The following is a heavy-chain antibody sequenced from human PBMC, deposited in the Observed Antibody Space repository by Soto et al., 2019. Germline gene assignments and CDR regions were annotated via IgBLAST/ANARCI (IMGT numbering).Heavy chain of an antibody. CDR3: ARGYSSSWYLGFGGY. Sequence: QVQLVESGGGVVQPGRSLRLSCAASGFTFSSYAMHWVRQAPGKGLEWVAVISYDGSNKYYADSVKGRFTISRDNSKNTLYLQMNSLRAEDTAVYYCARGYSSSWYLGFGGYWRQGTLVTVSS. D-gene: IGHD6-13*01. CDR2: ISYDGSNK. V-gene: IGHV3-30-3*01. J-gene: IGHJ4*02. CDR1: GFTFSSYA.